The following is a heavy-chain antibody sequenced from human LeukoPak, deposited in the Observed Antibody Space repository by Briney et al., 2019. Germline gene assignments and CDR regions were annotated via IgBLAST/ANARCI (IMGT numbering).Heavy chain of an antibody. Sequence: SETLSLTCAVYGGSFSGYYWSWIRQPPGKGLEWIGEINHSGSTNYNPSLKSRVTLSVDTSKNQFSLKLSSVTAADTAVYYCARGWSGYDFRDYFDYWGQGTLVTVSS. V-gene: IGHV4-34*01. CDR1: GGSFSGYY. CDR3: ARGWSGYDFRDYFDY. J-gene: IGHJ4*02. CDR2: INHSGST. D-gene: IGHD3-3*01.